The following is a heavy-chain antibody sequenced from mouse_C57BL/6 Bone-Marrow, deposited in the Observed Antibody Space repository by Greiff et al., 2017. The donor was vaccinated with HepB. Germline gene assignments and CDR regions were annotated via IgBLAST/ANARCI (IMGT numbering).Heavy chain of an antibody. Sequence: EVMLVESGGGLVQPGGSLSLSCAASGFTFTDYYMSWVRQPPGKALEWLGFIRNKANGYTTEYSASVKGSFTISRDNSQSILYLQMNALRAEDSATYYFARYYGSSWFAYWGQGTLVTVSA. D-gene: IGHD1-1*01. CDR2: IRNKANGYTT. J-gene: IGHJ3*01. CDR1: GFTFTDYY. V-gene: IGHV7-3*01. CDR3: ARYYGSSWFAY.